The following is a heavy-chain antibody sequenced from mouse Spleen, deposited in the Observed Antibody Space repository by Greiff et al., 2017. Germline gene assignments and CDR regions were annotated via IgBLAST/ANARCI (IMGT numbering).Heavy chain of an antibody. J-gene: IGHJ2*01. D-gene: IGHD4-1*01. Sequence: EVKLLESGPGLVKPSQSLSLTCSVTGYSITSGYYWNWIRQFPGNKLEWMGYISYDGSNNYNPSLKNRISITRDTSKNQFFLKLNSVTTEDTATYYCARIWDRYYFDYWGQGTTLTVSS. CDR2: ISYDGSN. V-gene: IGHV3-6*01. CDR3: ARIWDRYYFDY. CDR1: GYSITSGYY.